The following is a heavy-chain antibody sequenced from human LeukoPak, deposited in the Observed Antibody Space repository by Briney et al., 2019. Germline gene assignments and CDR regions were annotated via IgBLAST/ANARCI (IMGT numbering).Heavy chain of an antibody. Sequence: PSETLSLTCAVYEGSFSGYYWSWIRQPPGKGLEWIGEINHSGSTNYNPSLKSRVTISVDTSKNQFSLKLSSVTAADTAVYYCARGRGDLYSQYFDYWGQGTLVTVSS. CDR3: ARGRGDLYSQYFDY. CDR1: EGSFSGYY. CDR2: INHSGST. D-gene: IGHD2-21*01. J-gene: IGHJ4*02. V-gene: IGHV4-34*01.